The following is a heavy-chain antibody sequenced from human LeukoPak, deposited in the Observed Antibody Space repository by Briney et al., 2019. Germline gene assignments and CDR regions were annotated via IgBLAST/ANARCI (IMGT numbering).Heavy chain of an antibody. Sequence: PSETLSLTCTVSGGSISSYYWSWIRQPPGKGLEWIGYIYTSGSTNYNPSLKSRVTISVDTSKNQFSLKLSSVTAADTAVYYCARQAYADSPGADDAFDIWGQGTMVTVSS. CDR2: IYTSGST. V-gene: IGHV4-4*09. J-gene: IGHJ3*02. D-gene: IGHD4-17*01. CDR3: ARQAYADSPGADDAFDI. CDR1: GGSISSYY.